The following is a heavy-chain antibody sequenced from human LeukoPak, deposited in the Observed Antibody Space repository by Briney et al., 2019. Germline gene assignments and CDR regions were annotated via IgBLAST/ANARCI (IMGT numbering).Heavy chain of an antibody. CDR2: IYTSGST. Sequence: SETLSLTCTVSGGSISSGSYYWSWIRQPAGKGLEWIGRIYTSGSTNYNPSLKSRVTISVDTSKNQFSLKLSSVTAADTAVYYCARGVLAAAGYFDYWGQGTLVTVSS. CDR3: ARGVLAAAGYFDY. J-gene: IGHJ4*02. V-gene: IGHV4-61*02. CDR1: GGSISSGSYY. D-gene: IGHD6-13*01.